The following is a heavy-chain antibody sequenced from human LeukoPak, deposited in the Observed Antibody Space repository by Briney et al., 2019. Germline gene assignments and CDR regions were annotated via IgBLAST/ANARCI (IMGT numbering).Heavy chain of an antibody. V-gene: IGHV4-34*01. J-gene: IGHJ4*02. CDR2: INHSGST. CDR1: GGSFSGYY. CDR3: ARVGIHYYDSSGFTTSDYFDY. Sequence: SETLSLTCAVYGGSFSGYYWSWIRQPPGKGLEWIGEINHSGSTNYNPSLKSRVTISVDTSKNQFSLKLSSVTAADTAVYYCARVGIHYYDSSGFTTSDYFDYWGQGTLVTVSS. D-gene: IGHD3-22*01.